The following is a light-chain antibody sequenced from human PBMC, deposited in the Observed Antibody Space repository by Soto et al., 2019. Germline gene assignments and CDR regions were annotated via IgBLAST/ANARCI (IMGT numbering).Light chain of an antibody. J-gene: IGLJ1*01. CDR1: SSDDGGYNY. CDR3: SSYTSSSTLV. V-gene: IGLV2-14*01. CDR2: DVS. Sequence: SALTQPASVSGSPGQSITISCTGTSSDDGGYNYVSWYQQHPGKAPKLMIYDVSNRPSGVSNRFSGSKSGNTASLTISGLQAEDEADYYCSSYTSSSTLVFGTGTKVTVL.